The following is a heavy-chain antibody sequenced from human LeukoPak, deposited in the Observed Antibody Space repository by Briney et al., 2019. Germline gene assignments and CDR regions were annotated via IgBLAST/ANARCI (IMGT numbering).Heavy chain of an antibody. V-gene: IGHV4-34*08. J-gene: IGHJ3*02. CDR1: GGTFCDYY. D-gene: IGHD3-22*01. CDR2: INHSGSN. Sequence: SENLSLTCAVYGGTFCDYYWSWIRQPPGKGLEWIGEINHSGSNNYHPSLNSRATITVDTSNNHFSQKLSSVSAATTAVYYCTXXXXXXXXXXWLLRHPGAFDIWGQGTMVTVSS. CDR3: TXXXXXXXXXXWLLRHPGAFDI.